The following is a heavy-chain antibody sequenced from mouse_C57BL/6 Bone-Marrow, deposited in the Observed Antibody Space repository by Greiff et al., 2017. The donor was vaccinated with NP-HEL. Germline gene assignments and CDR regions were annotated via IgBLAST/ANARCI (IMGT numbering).Heavy chain of an antibody. CDR3: ARGMDYDGAY. CDR2: ISDGGSYT. Sequence: EVKLMESGGGLVKPGGSLKLSCAASGFTFSSYAMSWVRQTPEKRLEWVATISDGGSYTYYPDNVKGRFTISRDNAKNNLYLQMSHLKSEDTAMYYCARGMDYDGAYWGQGTTLTVSS. V-gene: IGHV5-4*03. CDR1: GFTFSSYA. D-gene: IGHD2-4*01. J-gene: IGHJ2*01.